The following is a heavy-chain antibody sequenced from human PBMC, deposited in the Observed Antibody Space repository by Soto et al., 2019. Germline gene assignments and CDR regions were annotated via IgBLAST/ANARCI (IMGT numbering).Heavy chain of an antibody. CDR3: ARERYYGSGTPNWFDP. Sequence: ASVKVSCKASGDAFSSYTISCVRQDPGQRLEWMGWIIAGNGNTNYSQKFQGRVTITRDTSASTAYMELSSLRSEDTAVYYCARERYYGSGTPNWFDPWGQGTLVTVSS. D-gene: IGHD3-10*01. V-gene: IGHV1-3*01. CDR1: GDAFSSYT. J-gene: IGHJ5*02. CDR2: IIAGNGNT.